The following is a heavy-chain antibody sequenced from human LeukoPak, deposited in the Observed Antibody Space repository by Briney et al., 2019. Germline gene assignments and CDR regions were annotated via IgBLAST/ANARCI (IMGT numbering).Heavy chain of an antibody. Sequence: GSLRLSCAASGFTFSDYYMSWIRQPPGKGLEWIGSIYYSGSTYYNPSLKSRVTISVDTSKNQFSLKLSSVTAADTAVYYCATGIAAAAHYYFDYWGQGTLVTVSS. CDR2: IYYSGST. J-gene: IGHJ4*02. D-gene: IGHD6-13*01. V-gene: IGHV4-38-2*01. CDR3: ATGIAAAAHYYFDY. CDR1: GFTFSDYY.